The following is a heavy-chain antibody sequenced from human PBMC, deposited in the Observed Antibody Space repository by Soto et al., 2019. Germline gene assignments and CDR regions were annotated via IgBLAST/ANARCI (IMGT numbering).Heavy chain of an antibody. CDR2: ISGSGSDT. Sequence: ESGGGSVQPGGSLRLSCAASGLTFSSYVMGWVRQAPGKGLEWVSAISGSGSDTYYAVSVKGRFTISRDNSKNTLYLQMSSLRAEDTAVYYCAKRRGEGYFDLWGRGTLVTVSS. J-gene: IGHJ2*01. CDR1: GLTFSSYV. V-gene: IGHV3-23*01. D-gene: IGHD3-10*01. CDR3: AKRRGEGYFDL.